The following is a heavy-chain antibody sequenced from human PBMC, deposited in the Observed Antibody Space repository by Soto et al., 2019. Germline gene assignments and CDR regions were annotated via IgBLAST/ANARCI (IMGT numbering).Heavy chain of an antibody. V-gene: IGHV4-4*02. CDR3: ARGGWFSAFDI. CDR1: GGSVSSTNW. J-gene: IGHJ3*02. D-gene: IGHD2-15*01. CDR2: IYHIGST. Sequence: LSLTCAVSGGSVSSTNWWSWVRQSPGKGLEWIGDIYHIGSTNYNPSLRGRVTISVDKSNNQFSLKLSSVTAADTAVYYCARGGWFSAFDIWGQGTMVTVSS.